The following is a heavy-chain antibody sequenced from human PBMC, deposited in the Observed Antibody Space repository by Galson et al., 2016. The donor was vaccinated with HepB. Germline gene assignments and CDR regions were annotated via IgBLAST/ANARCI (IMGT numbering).Heavy chain of an antibody. J-gene: IGHJ4*02. V-gene: IGHV3-30-3*01. CDR1: GFYFNSFA. D-gene: IGHD3-16*01. CDR3: AHFVYDY. CDR2: ISYAGSNE. Sequence: SLRLSCAASGFYFNSFAMHWVRQAPGKGLEWVAVISYAGSNENYADSVRGRFTISRDNSKNMLYLQMNSLRAEDTAVYYCAHFVYDYWGQGTLVTVSS.